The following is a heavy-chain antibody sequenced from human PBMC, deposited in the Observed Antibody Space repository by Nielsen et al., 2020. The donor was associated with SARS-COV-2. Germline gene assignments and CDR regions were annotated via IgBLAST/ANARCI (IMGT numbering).Heavy chain of an antibody. CDR3: ARDRGVHYYDSSGYYQFDY. Sequence: SVKVSCKASGGTFSSYAISWVRQAPGQGLEWMGGIIPIFGTANYAQKFQGRVTMTRDTSTSTVYMELSSLRSEDTAVYYCARDRGVHYYDSSGYYQFDYWGQGTLVTVSS. J-gene: IGHJ4*02. D-gene: IGHD3-22*01. CDR1: GGTFSSYA. CDR2: IIPIFGTA. V-gene: IGHV1-69*05.